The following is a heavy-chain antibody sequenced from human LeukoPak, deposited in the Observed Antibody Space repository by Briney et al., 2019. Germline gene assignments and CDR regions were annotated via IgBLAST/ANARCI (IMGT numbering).Heavy chain of an antibody. D-gene: IGHD6-19*01. V-gene: IGHV4-39*01. CDR1: GGSISGYF. J-gene: IGHJ4*02. CDR3: ARGGNSSGWYSFDY. Sequence: PSETLSLTCTVSGGSISGYFWNWIRQPPGKGLEWIGSIYYSGSTYYNPSLKSRVTISVDTSKNQFSLKLSSVTAADTAVYYCARGGNSSGWYSFDYWGQGTLVTVSS. CDR2: IYYSGST.